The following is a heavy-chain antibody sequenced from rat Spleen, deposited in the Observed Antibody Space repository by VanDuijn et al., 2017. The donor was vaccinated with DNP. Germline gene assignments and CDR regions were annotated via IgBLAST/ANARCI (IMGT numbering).Heavy chain of an antibody. Sequence: EVQLVESGGDLVQPGQSLKLSCVASGFTFSDYWMTWIRQVPKKGLEWVATISYDGSSTYYQDSVKGRFTASRDDAKNILYLQMDSLRSEDTATYYCVTHYNYWFFDFWGPGTMVSVSS. V-gene: IGHV5-7*01. J-gene: IGHJ1*01. CDR1: GFTFSDYW. CDR3: VTHYNYWFFDF. CDR2: ISYDGSST.